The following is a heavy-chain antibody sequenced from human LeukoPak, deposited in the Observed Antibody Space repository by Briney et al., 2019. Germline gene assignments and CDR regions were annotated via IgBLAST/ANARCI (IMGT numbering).Heavy chain of an antibody. CDR2: ISYDGSSK. D-gene: IGHD3-10*01. V-gene: IGHV3-30*04. CDR1: GFTFSSYA. J-gene: IGHJ5*02. CDR3: ARDGNYYGSGSYQNWFDP. Sequence: GRSLRLSCAASGFTFSSYAMHWVRQAPGKGLEWVAVISYDGSSKYYADSVKGRFTISRDNSKNTLYLQMNSLRAEDTAVYYCARDGNYYGSGSYQNWFDPWGQGTLVTVSS.